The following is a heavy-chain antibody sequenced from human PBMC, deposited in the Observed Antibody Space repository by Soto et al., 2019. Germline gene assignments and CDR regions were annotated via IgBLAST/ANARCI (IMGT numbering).Heavy chain of an antibody. Sequence: QVQLVQSGAEVKMPGAAVKVSCKASGYTFTNYYIHWVRQAPGQGREWMGVINPSGGSTTYAQRFQGRVTLTRDTSTSTVYMQLSSLSSGDTAVYYCARTSLDYICDYWGQGTLVTVSS. V-gene: IGHV1-46*01. J-gene: IGHJ4*02. CDR2: INPSGGST. D-gene: IGHD4-4*01. CDR3: ARTSLDYICDY. CDR1: GYTFTNYY.